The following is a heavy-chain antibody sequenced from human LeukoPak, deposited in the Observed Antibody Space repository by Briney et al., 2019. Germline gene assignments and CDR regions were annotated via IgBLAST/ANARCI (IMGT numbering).Heavy chain of an antibody. Sequence: SETLSLTCAVYGGSFSGYYWSWIRQPPGKGLEWIGEINHSGSTNYNPSLKSRVTISVDTSKNQFSLKLSSVTAADTTVYYCARLSPLHYYGQIDYWGQGTLVTVSS. CDR3: ARLSPLHYYGQIDY. J-gene: IGHJ4*02. CDR1: GGSFSGYY. D-gene: IGHD3-10*01. CDR2: INHSGST. V-gene: IGHV4-34*01.